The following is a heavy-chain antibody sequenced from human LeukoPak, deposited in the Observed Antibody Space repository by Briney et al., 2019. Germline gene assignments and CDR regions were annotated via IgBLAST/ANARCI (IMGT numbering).Heavy chain of an antibody. D-gene: IGHD3-22*01. CDR1: GFTFSSYS. V-gene: IGHV3-23*01. CDR2: ISGSGGST. J-gene: IGHJ4*02. CDR3: ARERGYYDSSGYYRSEGFDY. Sequence: PGGSLRLSCAASGFTFSSYSMSWVRQAPGKGLEWVSAISGSGGSTYYADSVKGRFTISRDNSKNTLYLQMNSLRSEDTAVYYCARERGYYDSSGYYRSEGFDYWGQGTLVTVSS.